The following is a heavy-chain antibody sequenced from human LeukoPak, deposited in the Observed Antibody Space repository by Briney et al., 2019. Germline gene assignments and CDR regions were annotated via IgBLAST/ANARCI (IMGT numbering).Heavy chain of an antibody. D-gene: IGHD3-3*01. CDR1: GGSISSVDYY. Sequence: PSETLSLTCTVSGGSISSVDYYWSWIRQPPGKGLEWIGYIYYSGSTYYNPSLKSRVTISVDTSKNQFSLKLSSVTAADTAVYYCARETVFWSGVTRALYYFDYWGQGTLVTVSS. J-gene: IGHJ4*02. CDR3: ARETVFWSGVTRALYYFDY. CDR2: IYYSGST. V-gene: IGHV4-30-4*01.